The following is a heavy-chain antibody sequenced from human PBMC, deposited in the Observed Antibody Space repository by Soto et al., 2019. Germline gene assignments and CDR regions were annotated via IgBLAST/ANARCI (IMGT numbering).Heavy chain of an antibody. CDR3: ARHKRNRYDSSGYYSDY. Sequence: SETLSLTCTVSGGSISSGSYYWGWIRQPPGKGLEWIGSIYYSGSTYYNPSLKSRVTISVDTSKNQFSLKLSSVTAADTAVYYCARHKRNRYDSSGYYSDYWGQGTLVTVA. D-gene: IGHD3-22*01. J-gene: IGHJ4*02. CDR1: GGSISSGSYY. V-gene: IGHV4-39*01. CDR2: IYYSGST.